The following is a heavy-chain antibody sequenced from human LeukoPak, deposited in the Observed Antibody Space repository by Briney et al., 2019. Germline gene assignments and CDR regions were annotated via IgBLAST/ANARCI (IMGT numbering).Heavy chain of an antibody. CDR3: ARTRVRITIFGVVRGYDAFDI. Sequence: SGTLSLTCAVSGGSISSSNWWSWIRQPPGKGLEWIGEIYHSGSTNYNPSLKSRVTIAVDKSKTQFSLKLRSVTAADTAVYYCARTRVRITIFGVVRGYDAFDIWGQGTMVTVSS. CDR2: IYHSGST. V-gene: IGHV4-4*02. CDR1: GGSISSSNW. J-gene: IGHJ3*02. D-gene: IGHD3-3*01.